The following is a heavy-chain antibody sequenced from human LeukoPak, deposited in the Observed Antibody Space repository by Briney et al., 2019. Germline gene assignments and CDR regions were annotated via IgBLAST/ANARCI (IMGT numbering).Heavy chain of an antibody. D-gene: IGHD5-18*01. J-gene: IGHJ4*02. CDR1: GFIFSNYW. Sequence: GGSLRLSCAASGFIFSNYWMSWVRQAPGKGLEWVANIRQDGSEKYYVDSVKGRFTISRDNAKTSLYLQMNSLRAEDTAVYYCARDLSGVAGYTYGRGIDYWGQGTLVTVSS. V-gene: IGHV3-7*01. CDR3: ARDLSGVAGYTYGRGIDY. CDR2: IRQDGSEK.